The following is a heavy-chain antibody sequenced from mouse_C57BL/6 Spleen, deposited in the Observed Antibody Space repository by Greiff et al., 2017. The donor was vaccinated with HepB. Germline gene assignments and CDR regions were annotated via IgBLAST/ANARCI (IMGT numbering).Heavy chain of an antibody. J-gene: IGHJ2*01. Sequence: EVKLVESGAELVKPGASVKLSCTASGFNIKDYYMHWVKQRTEQGLEWIGRIDPEDGETKYAPKFQGKATITAETSSNTAYLQLSSLTSEDTAVYYCARLDYGRQYFDYWGQGTTLTVSS. CDR2: IDPEDGET. CDR3: ARLDYGRQYFDY. CDR1: GFNIKDYY. D-gene: IGHD1-1*01. V-gene: IGHV14-2*01.